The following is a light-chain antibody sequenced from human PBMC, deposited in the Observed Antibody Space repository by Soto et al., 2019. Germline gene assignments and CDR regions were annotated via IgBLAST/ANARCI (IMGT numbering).Light chain of an antibody. J-gene: IGKJ1*01. CDR1: QSVTSNY. Sequence: EIVLTQSPGTLSLSPGERATLSCRASQSVTSNYLAWYQQKPGQAPRLLIFGASIRDTGIPDRFSGRGSGTVFTLTISRLEPEDFSVYYCQQYGSSPGTVGPGTKVDIK. CDR2: GAS. V-gene: IGKV3-20*01. CDR3: QQYGSSPGT.